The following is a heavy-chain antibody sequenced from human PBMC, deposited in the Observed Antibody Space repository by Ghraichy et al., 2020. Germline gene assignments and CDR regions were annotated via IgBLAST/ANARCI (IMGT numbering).Heavy chain of an antibody. J-gene: IGHJ5*02. Sequence: SETLSLTCTVSGGSISSGGYYWSWIRQHPGQGLEWIGYIYYSGSTYYNPSLKSRVTISVDTSKNQFSLKLSSVTAADTAVYYCARVSLWFGDLGFDPRGQGTLVTVSS. CDR1: GGSISSGGYY. D-gene: IGHD3-10*01. CDR3: ARVSLWFGDLGFDP. CDR2: IYYSGST. V-gene: IGHV4-31*03.